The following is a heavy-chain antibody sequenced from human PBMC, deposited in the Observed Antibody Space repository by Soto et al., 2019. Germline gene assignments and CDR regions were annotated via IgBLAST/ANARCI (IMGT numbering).Heavy chain of an antibody. CDR1: GYTLTELS. Sequence: QVQLVQSGAEVKKPGASVKVSCKVSGYTLTELSMHWVRQAPGKGLEWMGGFDPEDGETIYAQKFQGRVTMTEDTSTDTAYMELSSLRSEDTAVYYCATGYYGSGNHQTSTYYFDYWGQGTLVTVSS. D-gene: IGHD3-10*01. J-gene: IGHJ4*02. V-gene: IGHV1-24*01. CDR2: FDPEDGET. CDR3: ATGYYGSGNHQTSTYYFDY.